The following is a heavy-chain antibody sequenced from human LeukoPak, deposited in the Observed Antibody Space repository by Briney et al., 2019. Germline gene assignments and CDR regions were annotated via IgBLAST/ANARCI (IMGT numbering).Heavy chain of an antibody. D-gene: IGHD6-19*01. CDR2: INPNSGGT. CDR3: AHVIAVAGTTTDAFDI. J-gene: IGHJ3*02. V-gene: IGHV1-2*02. Sequence: ASVKVSCKASGYTFTGYYMHWVRQAPGQGLEWMGWINPNSGGTNYAQKFQGRVTMTRDTSISTAYMELSRLRSDDTAVYYCAHVIAVAGTTTDAFDIRGQGTMVTVSS. CDR1: GYTFTGYY.